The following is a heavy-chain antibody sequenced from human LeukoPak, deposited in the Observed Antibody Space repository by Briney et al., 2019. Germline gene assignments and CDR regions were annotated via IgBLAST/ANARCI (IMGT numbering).Heavy chain of an antibody. D-gene: IGHD3-3*01. V-gene: IGHV3-21*01. CDR2: ISSSSTNI. CDR3: ARDLRRTIFGVVIYYGMDV. J-gene: IGHJ6*02. Sequence: PGGSLRLSCAVSGFTFSNYDVNWVRQPPGKGLEWVSSISSSSTNIYYADSVKGRFTFSRDSAKNSLYLQMNSLRAEDTAVYYCARDLRRTIFGVVIYYGMDVWGQGTTVTVSS. CDR1: GFTFSNYD.